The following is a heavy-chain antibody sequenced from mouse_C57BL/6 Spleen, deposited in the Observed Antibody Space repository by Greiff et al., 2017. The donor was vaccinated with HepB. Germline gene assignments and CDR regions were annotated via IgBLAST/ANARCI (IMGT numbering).Heavy chain of an antibody. J-gene: IGHJ1*03. V-gene: IGHV1-76*01. CDR3: ARDSSRWYFDV. Sequence: QVQLKESGAELVRPGASVKLSCKASGYTFTDYYINWVKQRPGQGLEWIARIYPGSGNTYYNEKFKGKATLTAEKSSSTAYMQLSSLTSEDSAVYFCARDSSRWYFDVWGTGTTVTVSS. CDR1: GYTFTDYY. D-gene: IGHD1-1*01. CDR2: IYPGSGNT.